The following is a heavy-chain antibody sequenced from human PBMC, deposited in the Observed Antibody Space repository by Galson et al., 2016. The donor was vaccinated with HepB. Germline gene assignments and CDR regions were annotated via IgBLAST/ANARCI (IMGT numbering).Heavy chain of an antibody. V-gene: IGHV1-18*01. CDR1: GYTFTTYG. J-gene: IGHJ4*02. D-gene: IGHD1-26*01. CDR2: ISVYNGDT. CDR3: ARASWEFATNFDY. Sequence: SVKVSCKASGYTFTTYGITWVRQAPGQGLEWMGWISVYNGDTKYAEKLQGRITMTTDTSTGTAYMELTSLRSDDTAVYYCARASWEFATNFDYWGQGTLVTVSA.